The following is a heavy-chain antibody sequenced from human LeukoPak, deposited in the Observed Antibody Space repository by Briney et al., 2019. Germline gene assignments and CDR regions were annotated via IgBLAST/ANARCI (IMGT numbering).Heavy chain of an antibody. D-gene: IGHD6-13*01. CDR2: IDFTSRYI. V-gene: IGHV3-21*04. J-gene: IGHJ6*02. CDR3: ARGHRIAAVPGLLSGMDV. CDR1: GFTFSSYS. Sequence: GGSLRLSCAASGFTFSSYSMNWVRQAPGKGLEWVSSIDFTSRYIYNADSVKGRFTTSRDNAKNSLYLQMNSLRAEDTALYYCARGHRIAAVPGLLSGMDVWGQGTTVTVSS.